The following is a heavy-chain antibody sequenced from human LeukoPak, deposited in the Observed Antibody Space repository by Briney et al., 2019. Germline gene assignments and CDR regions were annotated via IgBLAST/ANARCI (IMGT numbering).Heavy chain of an antibody. Sequence: GASVKVTCKTSGGTFINFVFSWVRQARGQGLEWMARIIPKLNLTKFAQKLQGRVTITADKTTNTVYLELSKIRSDDTAVYYCTRDPNLRRVAAGMEGWFDPWGQRTLVTVSS. CDR1: GGTFINFV. CDR3: TRDPNLRRVAAGMEGWFDP. J-gene: IGHJ5*02. CDR2: IIPKLNLT. V-gene: IGHV1-69*04. D-gene: IGHD1-1*01.